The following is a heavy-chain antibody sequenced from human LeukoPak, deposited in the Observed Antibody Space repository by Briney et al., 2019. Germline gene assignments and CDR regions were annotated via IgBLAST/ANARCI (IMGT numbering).Heavy chain of an antibody. CDR1: GFTVSNNY. Sequence: GGSLRLSCAASGFTVSNNYKTWVRQAPGKGLEWVSLISTGGSPYYTHSVTGRFTISRGNSKNTLFLQMNSLRAEDTAVYYCVRGFRGYSFDYWGQGTLVTVSS. CDR2: ISTGGSP. CDR3: VRGFRGYSFDY. V-gene: IGHV3-53*01. J-gene: IGHJ4*02.